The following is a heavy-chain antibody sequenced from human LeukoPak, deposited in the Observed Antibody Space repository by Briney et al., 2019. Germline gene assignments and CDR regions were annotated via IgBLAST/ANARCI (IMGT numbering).Heavy chain of an antibody. CDR2: IYYSGST. D-gene: IGHD1-26*01. CDR3: ARGGRVGEIDY. CDR1: GGSISSYY. J-gene: IGHJ4*02. V-gene: IGHV4-59*12. Sequence: TTSETLSLTCTVSGGSISSYYWSWIRQPPGKGLEWIGYIYYSGSTNYNPSLKSRVTISVDTSKNQFSLKLSSVTAADTAVYYCARGGRVGEIDYWGQGTLVTVSS.